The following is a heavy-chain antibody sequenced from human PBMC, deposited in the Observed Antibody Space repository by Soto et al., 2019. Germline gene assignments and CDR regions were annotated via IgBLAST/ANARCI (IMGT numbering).Heavy chain of an antibody. CDR1: GGSISSGGYS. D-gene: IGHD3-22*01. J-gene: IGHJ4*02. Sequence: SETLSLTCAVSGGSISSGGYSWSWIRQPPGKGQERIGYIYHSGSTYYNPSLKSRVTISVDRSKNQFSLKLSSVTAADTAVYYCARGDYYDSSGLDYWGQGTLVTVS. CDR3: ARGDYYDSSGLDY. V-gene: IGHV4-30-2*01. CDR2: IYHSGST.